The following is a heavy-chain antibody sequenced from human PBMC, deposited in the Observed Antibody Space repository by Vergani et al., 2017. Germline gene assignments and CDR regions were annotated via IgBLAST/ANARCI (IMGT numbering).Heavy chain of an antibody. D-gene: IGHD4-17*01. Sequence: QVQLQQWGAGLLKPSETLSLPCAVYGGSFSGYYWSWIRQPPGKGLEWIGEINHSGSTNYNPSLKSRVTISVDTSKNQFSLKLSSVTAADTAVYYCARDDYGDYRFDYWGQGTLVTVSS. J-gene: IGHJ4*02. CDR3: ARDDYGDYRFDY. V-gene: IGHV4-34*01. CDR1: GGSFSGYY. CDR2: INHSGST.